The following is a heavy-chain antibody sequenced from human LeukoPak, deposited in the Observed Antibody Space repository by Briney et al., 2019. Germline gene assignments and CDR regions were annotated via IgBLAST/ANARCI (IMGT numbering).Heavy chain of an antibody. CDR2: INPNSGGT. D-gene: IGHD2-2*01. J-gene: IGHJ5*02. CDR3: ARAILGYCSSTSCYGWFDP. Sequence: ASVKVSCKASGYTFTGYYMHWVRQAPGQGLEWMGWINPNSGGTNYAQKFQGRVTMTRDTSISTAYMELSRLRSDDTAVYYCARAILGYCSSTSCYGWFDPWGQGTLVTVSS. CDR1: GYTFTGYY. V-gene: IGHV1-2*02.